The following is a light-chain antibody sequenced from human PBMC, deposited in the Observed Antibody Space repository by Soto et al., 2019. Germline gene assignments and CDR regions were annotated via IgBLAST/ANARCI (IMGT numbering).Light chain of an antibody. CDR3: QQRANWPLT. CDR2: LGS. J-gene: IGKJ4*01. CDR1: QSLLHSNGYNY. V-gene: IGKV2-28*01. Sequence: DIVMTQSPLSLPVTPGEPASISCRSSQSLLHSNGYNYLDWYLQKPGQSPQLLIYLGSNRASGVPDRFSGSGSGTDFTLTISSLEPEDFAVYYCQQRANWPLTFXGGTKVDIK.